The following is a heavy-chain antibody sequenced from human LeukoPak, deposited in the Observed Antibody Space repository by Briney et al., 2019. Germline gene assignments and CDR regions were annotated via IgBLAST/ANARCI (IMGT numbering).Heavy chain of an antibody. Sequence: PGGSLRLSCAASGFTVSSNYMSWVRQAPGKGLEWVSVIYSGGNTYYADSVKGRFTISRDNSKNTLYLQMNSLRAEDTAVYYCARDLGSSWGLGYWGQGTLVTVSS. J-gene: IGHJ4*02. CDR3: ARDLGSSWGLGY. V-gene: IGHV3-53*01. D-gene: IGHD6-13*01. CDR2: IYSGGNT. CDR1: GFTVSSNY.